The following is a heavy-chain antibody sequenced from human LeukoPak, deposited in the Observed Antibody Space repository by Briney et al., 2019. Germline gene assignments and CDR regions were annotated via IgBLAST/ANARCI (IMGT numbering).Heavy chain of an antibody. J-gene: IGHJ4*02. V-gene: IGHV1-2*02. CDR1: GYTFTGYY. CDR3: ARDCSGGSCNWYYFHS. CDR2: INPNTGGT. Sequence: ASAKVSCKASGYTFTGYYIHWVRQAPGQGLEWMGWINPNTGGTKYAQKFQGRVTMTRDTSLSTAYMELSRLRSDDTAVYFCARDCSGGSCNWYYFHSWGQGTLVTVSS. D-gene: IGHD2-15*01.